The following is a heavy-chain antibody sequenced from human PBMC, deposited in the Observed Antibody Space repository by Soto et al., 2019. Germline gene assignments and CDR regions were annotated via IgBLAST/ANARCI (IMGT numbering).Heavy chain of an antibody. CDR2: VYYSGST. J-gene: IGHJ5*02. D-gene: IGHD2-15*01. Sequence: QVQLQESGPRLVKPSQTLSLTCTVSGGSTSSGGYYWSWIRQYPGKGLEWIGFVYYSGSTYYNPSLKSRVIISVDTSKKQFSLKLSSVTAVDTAVYYCARDAALKWFDPWGQGTLVTVSS. CDR3: ARDAALKWFDP. CDR1: GGSTSSGGYY. V-gene: IGHV4-31*03.